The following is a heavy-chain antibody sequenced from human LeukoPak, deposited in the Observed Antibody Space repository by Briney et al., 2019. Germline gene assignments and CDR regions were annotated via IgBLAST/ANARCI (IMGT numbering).Heavy chain of an antibody. Sequence: ASVKVSCKASGYTFIGFYIHWVRQAPGQGLEWMGWINSNSGVPNYAQRFQGRVTMTRGTSISTAYIQLSSLRSDDTAVYYCARDPLYSSGPISHDFWGQGTLVTVSS. D-gene: IGHD3-22*01. CDR1: GYTFIGFY. CDR3: ARDPLYSSGPISHDF. CDR2: INSNSGVP. V-gene: IGHV1-2*02. J-gene: IGHJ4*02.